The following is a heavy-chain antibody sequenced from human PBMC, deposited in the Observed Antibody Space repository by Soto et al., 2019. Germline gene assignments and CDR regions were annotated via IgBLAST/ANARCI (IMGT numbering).Heavy chain of an antibody. CDR3: ARDPGDADYEGWFDS. CDR2: TGGSGSST. J-gene: IGHJ5*01. CDR1: GFNFRSYA. V-gene: IGHV3-23*01. Sequence: EVQLLESGGGLVQPGGSLRLSCAASGFNFRSYAMTWVRQAPGKGLDWVSGTGGSGSSTFYSDSVRGRFSISRDNSKTALYLQMNKLKVEDTGVYYCARDPGDADYEGWFDSWGQGTLVTVSS. D-gene: IGHD3-16*01.